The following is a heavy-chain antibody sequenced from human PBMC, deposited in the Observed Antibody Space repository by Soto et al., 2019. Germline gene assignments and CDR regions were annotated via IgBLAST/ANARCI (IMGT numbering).Heavy chain of an antibody. Sequence: EVQLVESGGGLVKPGGSLRLSCAASGFTFSSYSMNWVRQAPGKGLEWVSSISSSSSYIYYAEPVKGRFTISRDNAKNSLYLQMNSLRAEDTAVYYCARGRGAAGTDSVQYYGMDVWGQGTTVTVSS. V-gene: IGHV3-21*01. J-gene: IGHJ6*02. CDR1: GFTFSSYS. D-gene: IGHD6-13*01. CDR2: ISSSSSYI. CDR3: ARGRGAAGTDSVQYYGMDV.